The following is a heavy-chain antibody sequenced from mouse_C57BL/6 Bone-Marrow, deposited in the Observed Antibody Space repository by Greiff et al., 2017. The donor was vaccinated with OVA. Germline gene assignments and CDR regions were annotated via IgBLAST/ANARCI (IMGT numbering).Heavy chain of an antibody. CDR2: IRSKSNNYAT. J-gene: IGHJ1*03. Sequence: EVKLVESGGGLVQPKGSLKLSCAASGFSFNTYAMNWVRQAPGKGLEWVARIRSKSNNYATYYADSVKDRFTISRDDSESMLYLQMNNLKTEDTAMYYCVRHALYGSEYFDVWGTGTTVTVSS. V-gene: IGHV10-1*01. CDR1: GFSFNTYA. D-gene: IGHD1-1*01. CDR3: VRHALYGSEYFDV.